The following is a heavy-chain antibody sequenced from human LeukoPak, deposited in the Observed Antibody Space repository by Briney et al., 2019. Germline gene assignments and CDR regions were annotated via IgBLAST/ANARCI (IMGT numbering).Heavy chain of an antibody. CDR3: AKYPGRYSSSWHPTDY. CDR1: GFTFSTYA. CDR2: VSGTGGRT. D-gene: IGHD6-13*01. Sequence: GGSLRLSCAASGFTFSTYAISWVRQAPGKGLEWVSVVSGTGGRTYYADSVKGRFTISRDNSKNTLYLQMNSLRAEDTAVYYCAKYPGRYSSSWHPTDYWGQGTLVTVSS. V-gene: IGHV3-23*01. J-gene: IGHJ4*02.